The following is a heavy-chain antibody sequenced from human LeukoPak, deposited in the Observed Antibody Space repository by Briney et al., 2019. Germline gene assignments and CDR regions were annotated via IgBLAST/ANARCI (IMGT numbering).Heavy chain of an antibody. Sequence: SETLSLTCTVSGGSISSYYWSWIRQPPGKGLEWIGYIYYSGSTNYNPSLKSRVTISVDTSKNQFSLKLSSATAADTAVYYCARGGEASYYYDSSGYQHDAFDIWGQGTMVTVSS. CDR2: IYYSGST. CDR1: GGSISSYY. D-gene: IGHD3-22*01. CDR3: ARGGEASYYYDSSGYQHDAFDI. J-gene: IGHJ3*02. V-gene: IGHV4-59*01.